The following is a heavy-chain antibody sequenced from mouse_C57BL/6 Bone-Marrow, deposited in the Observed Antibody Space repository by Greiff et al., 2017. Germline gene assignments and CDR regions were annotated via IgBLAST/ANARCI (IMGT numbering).Heavy chain of an antibody. CDR1: GFNIKDDY. CDR2: IDPENGDT. J-gene: IGHJ3*01. D-gene: IGHD1-1*01. CDR3: TTGLLLQFAY. V-gene: IGHV14-4*01. Sequence: EVQLQQSGAELVRPGASVKLSCTASGFNIKDDYMHWVKQRPEQGLEWIGWIDPENGDTEYASKFQGKATITADTSSNTAYLQLSILTSEDTAVYYCTTGLLLQFAYWGQGTLVTVSA.